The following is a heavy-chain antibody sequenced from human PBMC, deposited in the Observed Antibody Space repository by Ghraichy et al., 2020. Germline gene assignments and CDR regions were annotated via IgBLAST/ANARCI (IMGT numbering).Heavy chain of an antibody. J-gene: IGHJ5*02. Sequence: TLSLTCTVSGDYITSDGYYWTWIRQHPGKGLEWIGYIYHNGRTFYNPSLKSRISMSVDRSLNQFSLKLPSVTAADTAVYFCARGAGYSETVDPWGQGTLVTVSS. CDR2: IYHNGRT. CDR3: ARGAGYSETVDP. CDR1: GDYITSDGYY. V-gene: IGHV4-31*03. D-gene: IGHD1-26*01.